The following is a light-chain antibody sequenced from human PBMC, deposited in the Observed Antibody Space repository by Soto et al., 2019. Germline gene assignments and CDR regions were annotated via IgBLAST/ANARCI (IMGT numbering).Light chain of an antibody. CDR3: QQYGSSRT. CDR2: GAS. Sequence: EIVMTQSPATLSVSPGERATLSCRASQSVSSNLAWYQQKRGQAPRLLIYGASSRATGIPDRFSGSGSGTDFTLIISRLEPEDVAVYFCQQYGSSRTFGQGTKV. J-gene: IGKJ1*01. CDR1: QSVSSN. V-gene: IGKV3-20*01.